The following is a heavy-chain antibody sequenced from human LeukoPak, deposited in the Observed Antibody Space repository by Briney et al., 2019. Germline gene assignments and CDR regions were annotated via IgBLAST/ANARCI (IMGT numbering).Heavy chain of an antibody. Sequence: PGGSLSLSCAASGFTFSSYAMNWVRQAPGKGLEWVSVISGSGGTTYYADSVKGRFTISRDNSKNTLYLQMNSLRAEDTAVYYCAKDSDYYGSGSSVDYWGQGTLVTVSS. D-gene: IGHD3-10*01. CDR1: GFTFSSYA. V-gene: IGHV3-23*01. CDR2: ISGSGGTT. J-gene: IGHJ4*02. CDR3: AKDSDYYGSGSSVDY.